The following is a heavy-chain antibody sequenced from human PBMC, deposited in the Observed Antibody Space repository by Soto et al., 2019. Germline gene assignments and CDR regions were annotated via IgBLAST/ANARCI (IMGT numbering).Heavy chain of an antibody. V-gene: IGHV3-23*01. J-gene: IGHJ6*02. Sequence: PGGSLRLSCAASGFTFSSYAMSWVRQAPGKGLEWVSAISVSGGSTYYADSVKGRFTISRDNSKNTLYLQMNSLRAEDTAVYYCAKYRSDGDYYYGMDVWGQGTTVTVSS. CDR1: GFTFSSYA. CDR3: AKYRSDGDYYYGMDV. D-gene: IGHD3-16*01. CDR2: ISVSGGST.